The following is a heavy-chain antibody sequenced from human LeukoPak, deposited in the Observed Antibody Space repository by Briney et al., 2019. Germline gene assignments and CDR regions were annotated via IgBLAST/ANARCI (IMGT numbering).Heavy chain of an antibody. CDR1: VGPISSYY. V-gene: IGHV4-59*07. Sequence: SDPLSLTCTVSVGPISSYYWSCLRQARGKALEWIGYIYYSGSNNYNPSLKSRVTISVDTSKKPFSLKLSYVTAADTAVYYCARGGWYPESFQHWGQGALVTVSS. J-gene: IGHJ1*01. CDR2: IYYSGSN. CDR3: ARGGWYPESFQH. D-gene: IGHD6-19*01.